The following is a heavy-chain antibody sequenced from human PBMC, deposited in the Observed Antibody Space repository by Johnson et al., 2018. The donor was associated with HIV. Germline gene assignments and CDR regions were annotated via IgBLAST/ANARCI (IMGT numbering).Heavy chain of an antibody. J-gene: IGHJ3*02. CDR3: AKPEWVSSGAFDI. CDR2: ISSDGSYK. CDR1: GFTFSSYG. D-gene: IGHD3-3*01. V-gene: IGHV3-30*18. Sequence: QVQLVESGGGVDQPGRSLRLSCAASGFTFSSYGMHWVRQAPGKGLEWVAFISSDGSYKYFAVSVTGRFSISRDNSKNTLYLQMNSLTAEDTAVDYCAKPEWVSSGAFDIWGQGTMVTVSS.